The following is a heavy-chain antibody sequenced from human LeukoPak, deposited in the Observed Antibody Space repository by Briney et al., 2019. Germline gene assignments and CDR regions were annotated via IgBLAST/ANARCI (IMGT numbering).Heavy chain of an antibody. CDR3: ARGSTSNYGMDV. J-gene: IGHJ6*02. D-gene: IGHD6-6*01. V-gene: IGHV3-13*01. CDR2: IGTAGDT. CDR1: GFTFSSYA. Sequence: PGGSLRLSCAASGFTFSSYAMSWVRQAPGKGLEWVSAIGTAGDTYYPGSVKGRFTISRENAKNSLYLQMNSLRAGDTAVYYCARGSTSNYGMDVWGQGTTVTVSS.